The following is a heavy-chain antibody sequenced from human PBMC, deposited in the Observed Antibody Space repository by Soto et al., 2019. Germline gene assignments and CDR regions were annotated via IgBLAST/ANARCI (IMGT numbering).Heavy chain of an antibody. J-gene: IGHJ6*02. CDR2: TYYRSKWYN. CDR1: GDSVSSNSAA. Sequence: SQPLSLTCVISGDSVSSNSAAWNWIRQSPSRGLEWLGRTYYRSKWYNDYAVSVESRITINPDPSKNQFSLQLNSVTPEDTAIYYCARGLNYYASGSPSSGMDVWGQGTTVTVSS. V-gene: IGHV6-1*01. D-gene: IGHD3-10*01. CDR3: ARGLNYYASGSPSSGMDV.